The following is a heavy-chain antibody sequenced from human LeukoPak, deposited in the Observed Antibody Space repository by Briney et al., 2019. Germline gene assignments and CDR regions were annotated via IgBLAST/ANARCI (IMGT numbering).Heavy chain of an antibody. CDR2: IRYDGSNK. D-gene: IGHD3-10*01. CDR1: GFTFSSYG. J-gene: IGHJ6*03. Sequence: GGSLRLSCAASGFTFSSYGMHWVRQAPGKGLEWVAFIRYDGSNKYYADSVKGRFTIPRDNSKNTLYLQMNSLRAEDTAVYYCAKDITNYYGSGRVPLSSARYYYYMDVWGKGTTVTVSS. CDR3: AKDITNYYGSGRVPLSSARYYYYMDV. V-gene: IGHV3-30*02.